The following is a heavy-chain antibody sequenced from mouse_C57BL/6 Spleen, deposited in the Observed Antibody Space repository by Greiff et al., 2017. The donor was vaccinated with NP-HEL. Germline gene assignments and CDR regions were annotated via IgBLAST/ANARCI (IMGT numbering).Heavy chain of an antibody. Sequence: QVQLQQPGAELVKPGASVKLSCKASGYTFTSYWMHWVKQRPGQGLEWIAMIHPNSGSTNYNEKFKSKATLTVDKSSSTAYMQLSSLTSEDSAVYYCAGGYDEGYAMDYWGQGTSVTVSS. CDR3: AGGYDEGYAMDY. D-gene: IGHD2-2*01. CDR1: GYTFTSYW. CDR2: IHPNSGST. J-gene: IGHJ4*01. V-gene: IGHV1-64*01.